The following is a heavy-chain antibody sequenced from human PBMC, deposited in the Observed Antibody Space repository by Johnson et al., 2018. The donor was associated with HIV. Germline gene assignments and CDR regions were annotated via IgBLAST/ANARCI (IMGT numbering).Heavy chain of an antibody. Sequence: VQLVESGGGVVRPGGSLRLSCAASGFTFNDYGMSWVRQVPGKGLEWVSGINWNGGNTGYVDSVRGRFTISRDNAKNSLYLQMNSLRAEDTAFYYCARCIRYCSGGSCYSDAFDIWGQGTLVTVSS. CDR2: INWNGGNT. CDR3: ARCIRYCSGGSCYSDAFDI. CDR1: GFTFNDYG. V-gene: IGHV3-20*04. J-gene: IGHJ3*02. D-gene: IGHD2-15*01.